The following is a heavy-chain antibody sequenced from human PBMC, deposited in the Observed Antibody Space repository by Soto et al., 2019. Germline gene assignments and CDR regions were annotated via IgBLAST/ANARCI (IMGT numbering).Heavy chain of an antibody. J-gene: IGHJ6*02. CDR2: ISSSSSTI. V-gene: IGHV3-48*02. Sequence: EVQLVESGGGLVQPGGSLRLSCAASGFTFSSYSMNWVRQAPGKGLEWVSYISSSSSTIYYADSVKGRFTISRDNAKNSLYLQMNSLRDEDTAVYYCARDSSLDLQKRDYYYYGMDVWGQGTTVTVSS. CDR1: GFTFSSYS. D-gene: IGHD4-4*01. CDR3: ARDSSLDLQKRDYYYYGMDV.